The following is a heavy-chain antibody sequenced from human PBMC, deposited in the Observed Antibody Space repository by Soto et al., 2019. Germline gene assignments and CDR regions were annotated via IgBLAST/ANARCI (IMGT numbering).Heavy chain of an antibody. CDR1: GFTFSSYS. J-gene: IGHJ4*02. CDR2: ICNNGSNK. Sequence: PGGSLRLSCAASGFTFSSYSMNWVRQAPGKGLEWVAFICNNGSNKYYADSVKGRFTISRDNSKNTLYLQMNSLRAEDTAVYYCARVWSGPFDYWGQGTLVTVSS. D-gene: IGHD3-3*01. CDR3: ARVWSGPFDY. V-gene: IGHV3-33*08.